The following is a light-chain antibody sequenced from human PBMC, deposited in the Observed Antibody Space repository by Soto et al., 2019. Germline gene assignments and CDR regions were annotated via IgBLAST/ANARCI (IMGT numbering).Light chain of an antibody. CDR1: QTISSR. CDR2: KAS. CDR3: QHYSEA. V-gene: IGKV1-5*03. Sequence: DIQMTQSPSTLSGSVGDRVTITCRASQTISSRLAWYQQKPGKAPKLLIYKASTLKSGVPSRFSGSGSGTEFTLPISSLQPDEFATYYCQHYSEAFCQGTKVDIK. J-gene: IGKJ1*01.